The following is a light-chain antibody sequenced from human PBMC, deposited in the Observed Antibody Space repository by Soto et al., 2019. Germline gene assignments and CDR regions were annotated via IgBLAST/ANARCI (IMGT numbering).Light chain of an antibody. CDR3: QSYDSSLSALV. CDR2: QNN. Sequence: QSVLTQPPSVSGAPGQRVSISCTGSSSNIGAGYDVHWYEHLPGTAPKLLIYQNNNRPSGVPDRFSGSKSGTSASLAITGLQDEDEADYYCQSYDSSLSALVFGGGTKVTVL. V-gene: IGLV1-40*01. J-gene: IGLJ2*01. CDR1: SSNIGAGYD.